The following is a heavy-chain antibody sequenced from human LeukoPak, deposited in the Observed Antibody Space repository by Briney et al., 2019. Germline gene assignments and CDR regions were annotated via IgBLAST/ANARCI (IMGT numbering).Heavy chain of an antibody. V-gene: IGHV4-39*07. J-gene: IGHJ3*02. CDR2: IYYSGST. CDR1: GGSISSSSYY. Sequence: SETLSLTCTVSGGSISSSSYYWGWIRQPPGKGLEWIGSIYYSGSTYYNPSLKSRVTISVDTSKNQFSLKLSSVTAADTAVYYCASGYSSSWSRGDAFDIWGQGTMVTVSS. CDR3: ASGYSSSWSRGDAFDI. D-gene: IGHD6-13*01.